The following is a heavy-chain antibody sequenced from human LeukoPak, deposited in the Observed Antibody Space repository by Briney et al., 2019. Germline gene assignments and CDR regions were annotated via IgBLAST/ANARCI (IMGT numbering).Heavy chain of an antibody. CDR2: IWYEGSNN. V-gene: IGHV3-33*01. D-gene: IGHD5-18*01. J-gene: IGHJ6*02. Sequence: GGSMTLAWAAAAFTLSSYCMHWVRPAADKVLEWVEVIWYEGSNNYHADSVKGRFTISRDNSKNTLYLQMNSLRAEDTAVYYCARDFDSGGDTAMPQGGYYGMDVWGQGTTVTVSS. CDR3: ARDFDSGGDTAMPQGGYYGMDV. CDR1: AFTLSSYC.